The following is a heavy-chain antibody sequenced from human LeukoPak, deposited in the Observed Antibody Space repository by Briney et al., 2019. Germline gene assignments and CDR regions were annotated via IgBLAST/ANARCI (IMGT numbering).Heavy chain of an antibody. CDR2: VIPMFRTS. J-gene: IGHJ4*02. V-gene: IGHV1-69*05. CDR3: ATYTLSQVWSGYYHVGY. Sequence: SVKVSYKASGGNFINYAVSWVRQAPGQGLEGMGGVIPMFRTSNYAQESHGRVTITTDEPTTTASVELGSLSSGDTVLYYCATYTLSQVWSGYYHVGYWGQETLVSVSS. D-gene: IGHD3-3*01. CDR1: GGNFINYA.